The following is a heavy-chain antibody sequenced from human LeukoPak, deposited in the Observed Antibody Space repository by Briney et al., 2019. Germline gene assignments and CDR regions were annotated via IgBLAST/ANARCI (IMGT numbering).Heavy chain of an antibody. Sequence: GASVKVSCKASGYTFTGYYMHWVRQAPRQGLEWMGWISVYNGNTQYGQKFQGRVTMTADTSTSTAYMELRSLTSDDTAMYYCARAGYSYGYIGYFDYWGQGTLVTVSS. CDR2: ISVYNGNT. V-gene: IGHV1-18*04. CDR1: GYTFTGYY. D-gene: IGHD5-18*01. J-gene: IGHJ4*02. CDR3: ARAGYSYGYIGYFDY.